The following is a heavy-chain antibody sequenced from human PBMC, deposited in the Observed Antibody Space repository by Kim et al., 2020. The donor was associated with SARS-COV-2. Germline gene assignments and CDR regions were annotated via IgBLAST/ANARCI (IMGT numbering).Heavy chain of an antibody. CDR2: SSAYNGDT. D-gene: IGHD3-9*01. V-gene: IGHV1-18*01. CDR3: ARDRRYYDILLGPPMDV. CDR1: GFTFTSYG. J-gene: IGHJ6*02. Sequence: ASVKVSCKASGFTFTSYGFTWVRLAPGQGLEWMGWSSAYNGDTKYARKLQGRVSMTTDTSTTTVYMELRSLTADDTAVYYCARDRRYYDILLGPPMDVWGQGTTVTVSS.